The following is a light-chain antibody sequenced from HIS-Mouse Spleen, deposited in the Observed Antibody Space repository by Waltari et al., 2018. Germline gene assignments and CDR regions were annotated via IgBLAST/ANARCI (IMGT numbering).Light chain of an antibody. CDR3: QQLNSYPPGT. V-gene: IGKV1-9*01. CDR1: QGISSY. J-gene: IGKJ4*01. CDR2: AAS. Sequence: DIQLTQSPSFPSASVGDRVTITCRASQGISSYLAWYQQKPGKAPKLLIYAASTLQSGVPSRFSGSGSGTEFTLTISSLQPEDFATYYCQQLNSYPPGTFGGGTKVEIK.